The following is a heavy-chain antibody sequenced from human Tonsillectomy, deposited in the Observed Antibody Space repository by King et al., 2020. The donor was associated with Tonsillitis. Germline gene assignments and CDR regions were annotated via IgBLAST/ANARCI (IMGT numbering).Heavy chain of an antibody. CDR2: MRWNSGSI. D-gene: IGHD3-22*01. V-gene: IGHV3-9*01. CDR3: AKGHDSSGYYYIDDAFDI. J-gene: IGHJ3*02. CDR1: GFTFDDYA. Sequence: VQLVESGGGLVQPGRSLRLSCAAAGFTFDDYAMHWVRQAPGKGLEWVSGMRWNSGSIGYADSVKGRFTISRDNAKNSLYLQMNSLRAEDTALYYCAKGHDSSGYYYIDDAFDIWGQGTMVTVSS.